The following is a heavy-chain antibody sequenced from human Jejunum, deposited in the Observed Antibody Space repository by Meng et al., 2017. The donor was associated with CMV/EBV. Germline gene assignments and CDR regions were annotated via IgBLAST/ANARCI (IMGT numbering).Heavy chain of an antibody. D-gene: IGHD3-10*01. V-gene: IGHV3-66*02. CDR1: RFPVSSSH. CDR3: AREDYYGSGSLDY. Sequence: AHRFPVSSSHIRWVRHAPGKGLAWFSVIDSGGRTYYTDSVKGRFTIFRDSSKNMLYLQMSSLRPEDTAVYYCAREDYYGSGSLDYWGQGTLVTVSS. CDR2: IDSGGRT. J-gene: IGHJ4*02.